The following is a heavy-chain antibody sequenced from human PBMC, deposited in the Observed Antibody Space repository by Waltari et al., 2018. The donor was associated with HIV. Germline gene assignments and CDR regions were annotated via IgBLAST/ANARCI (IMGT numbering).Heavy chain of an antibody. V-gene: IGHV3-7*01. CDR3: ARDRRCSGGSCYYFDY. Sequence: EVQLVESGGGLVQPGGSLSLSCAASGFTFSTYWLRWVRQAPGKGLEWVANIKPDGSEKFYVDAVKGRFTISRDNAKNSLYLQMNSLRADDTAVYYCARDRRCSGGSCYYFDYWGQGTQVAVSS. CDR1: GFTFSTYW. CDR2: IKPDGSEK. D-gene: IGHD2-15*01. J-gene: IGHJ4*02.